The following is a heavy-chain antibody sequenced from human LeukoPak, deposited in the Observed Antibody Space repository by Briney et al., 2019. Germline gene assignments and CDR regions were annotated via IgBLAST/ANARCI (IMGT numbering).Heavy chain of an antibody. V-gene: IGHV3-23*01. CDR1: GFTFSRNG. D-gene: IGHD3-10*01. CDR3: AKDRRAGSYDY. J-gene: IGHJ4*02. Sequence: TGGSLRLSCAASGFTFSRNGMTWVRQAPGKGLEWVSAISGSGGSTYYADSVKGRFTISRDNSKNTLYLQMNSLRAEDTAVYYCAKDRRAGSYDYWGQGTLVTVSS. CDR2: ISGSGGST.